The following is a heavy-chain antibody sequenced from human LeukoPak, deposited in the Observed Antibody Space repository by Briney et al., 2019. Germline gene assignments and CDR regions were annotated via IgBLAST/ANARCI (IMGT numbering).Heavy chain of an antibody. Sequence: SETLSLTCSVSSGSISSSSYYWGWVRQPPGKGLEWIGRMFFTGNAYYNPSLKSRVTISVDTSENQFSLKLSSMTAADTAVYYCARHVVGNYDLLSFDYWGQGTLVTVSS. CDR3: ARHVVGNYDLLSFDY. CDR2: MFFTGNA. CDR1: SGSISSSSYY. J-gene: IGHJ4*02. V-gene: IGHV4-39*01. D-gene: IGHD1-7*01.